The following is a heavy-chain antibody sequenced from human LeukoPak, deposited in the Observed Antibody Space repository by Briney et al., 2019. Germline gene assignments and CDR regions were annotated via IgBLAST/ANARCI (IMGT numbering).Heavy chain of an antibody. CDR2: LYSGGNT. D-gene: IGHD3-10*01. Sequence: GGSLRLSCAASGLTFSSNYMSWVRRAPGKGLEWVSVLYSGGNTYYADSVKGRFSISRDNSKNTLYLQMNSLRAEDTAVYYCASYGSGRYYFDYWGQGTLVTVSS. J-gene: IGHJ4*02. V-gene: IGHV3-53*01. CDR1: GLTFSSNY. CDR3: ASYGSGRYYFDY.